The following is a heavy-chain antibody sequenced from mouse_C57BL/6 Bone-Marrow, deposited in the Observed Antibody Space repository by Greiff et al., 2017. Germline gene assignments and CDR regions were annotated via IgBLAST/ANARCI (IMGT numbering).Heavy chain of an antibody. Sequence: EVKVEESGPGMVKPSQSLSLTCTVTGYSITSGYDWHCIRHFPGNKLEWMGYISYSGSTNYNPSLKSRISITHDTSKNHFFLKLNSVTTEDTATFYGARGGYYVDFGYWGQGTTLTVSS. CDR3: ARGGYYVDFGY. V-gene: IGHV3-1*01. CDR1: GYSITSGYD. CDR2: ISYSGST. D-gene: IGHD2-3*01. J-gene: IGHJ2*01.